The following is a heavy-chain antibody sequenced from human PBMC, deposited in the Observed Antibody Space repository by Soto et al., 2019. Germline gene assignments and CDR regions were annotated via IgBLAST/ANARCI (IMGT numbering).Heavy chain of an antibody. D-gene: IGHD3-22*01. J-gene: IGHJ3*02. CDR3: AKDTAEDYYDSSFDAFDI. Sequence: GGSLRLSCAASGFTFSSYAMSWVRQAPGKGLEWVSAISGSGGSTYYADSVEGRFTISRDNSKNTLYLQMNSLRAEDTAVYYCAKDTAEDYYDSSFDAFDIWGQGTMVTVSS. CDR1: GFTFSSYA. CDR2: ISGSGGST. V-gene: IGHV3-23*01.